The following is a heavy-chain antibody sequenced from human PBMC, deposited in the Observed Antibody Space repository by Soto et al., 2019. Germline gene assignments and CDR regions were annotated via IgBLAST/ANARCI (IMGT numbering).Heavy chain of an antibody. V-gene: IGHV1-24*01. Sequence: ASVKVSCKVSGYTLTELSMHWVRQAPGKGLEWMGGFDPEDGETIYAQKFQGRVTMTEDTSTDTAYMELSSLRSEDTAVYYCATVGDIVVATDYYYYMDVWGKGTTVTVSS. D-gene: IGHD2-15*01. CDR1: GYTLTELS. J-gene: IGHJ6*03. CDR2: FDPEDGET. CDR3: ATVGDIVVATDYYYYMDV.